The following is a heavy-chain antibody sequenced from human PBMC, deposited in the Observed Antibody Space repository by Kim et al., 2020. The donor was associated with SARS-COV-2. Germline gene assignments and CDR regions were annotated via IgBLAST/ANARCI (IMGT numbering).Heavy chain of an antibody. CDR1: GFTFSSYA. CDR2: ISGSGGST. D-gene: IGHD3-22*01. CDR3: AKQFRWHGSGYSDY. Sequence: GGSLRLSCAASGFTFSSYAMSWVRQAPGKGLEWVSAISGSGGSTYYADSVKGRFTISRDNSKNTLYLQMNSLRAEDTAVYYCAKQFRWHGSGYSDYWGQGTLVTVSS. V-gene: IGHV3-23*01. J-gene: IGHJ4*02.